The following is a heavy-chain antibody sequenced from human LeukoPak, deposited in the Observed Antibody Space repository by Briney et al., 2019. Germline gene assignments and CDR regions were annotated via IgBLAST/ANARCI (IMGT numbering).Heavy chain of an antibody. CDR3: AELLNEGTTYDH. CDR2: INQDESRK. Sequence: GGSLRLSCAASGFTFSRFWMSWVRQAPGKGLEWVASINQDESRKHYADSVKGRFTISRDNAKYSLLLQMNSLRAEDTAVYFCAELLNEGTTYDHWGQGGLVTVSS. CDR1: GFTFSRFW. V-gene: IGHV3-7*01. D-gene: IGHD1-1*01. J-gene: IGHJ4*02.